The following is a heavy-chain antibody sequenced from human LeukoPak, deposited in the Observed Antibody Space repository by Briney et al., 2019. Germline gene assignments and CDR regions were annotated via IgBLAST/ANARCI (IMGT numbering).Heavy chain of an antibody. J-gene: IGHJ5*02. CDR2: ISGYNGNT. D-gene: IGHD3-9*01. CDR1: GYTFTSYG. CDR3: ARDQYDILTGYSFNWFDP. Sequence: GASVKVSCKASGYTFTSYGISWVRQAPGQGLEWMGGISGYNGNTNYAQKLQGRVTMTTDTSTSTAYVELRSLRSDDTAVYYCARDQYDILTGYSFNWFDPWGQGTLVTVSS. V-gene: IGHV1-18*01.